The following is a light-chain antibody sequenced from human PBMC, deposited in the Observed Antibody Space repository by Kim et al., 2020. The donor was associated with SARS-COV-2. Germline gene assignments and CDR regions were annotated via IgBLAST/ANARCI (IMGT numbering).Light chain of an antibody. V-gene: IGKV1-33*01. Sequence: AVGDRVTITCQASQDISNYLNWYQQKPGKAPKLLIYDASNLETGVPSRFSGSGSGTDFTFTISSLQPEDIATYYCQQYDNLPSLTFGGGTKVDIK. CDR1: QDISNY. J-gene: IGKJ4*01. CDR2: DAS. CDR3: QQYDNLPSLT.